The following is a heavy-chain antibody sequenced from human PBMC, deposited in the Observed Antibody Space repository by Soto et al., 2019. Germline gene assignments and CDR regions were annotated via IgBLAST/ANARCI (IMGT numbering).Heavy chain of an antibody. CDR3: AKEEVSGFYYDSSGIFDY. J-gene: IGHJ4*02. D-gene: IGHD3-22*01. Sequence: GGSLRLSCAASGFTFSSYGMHWVRQAPGKGLEWVAVISYDGSNKYYADSVKGRFTISRDNSKNTLYLQMNSLRAEDTAVYYCAKEEVSGFYYDSSGIFDYWGQGTLVTVSS. CDR2: ISYDGSNK. V-gene: IGHV3-30*18. CDR1: GFTFSSYG.